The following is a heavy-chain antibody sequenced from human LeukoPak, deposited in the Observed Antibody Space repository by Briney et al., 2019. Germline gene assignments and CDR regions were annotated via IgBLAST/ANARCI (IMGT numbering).Heavy chain of an antibody. CDR1: GFTFSSYW. D-gene: IGHD3-10*01. V-gene: IGHV3-15*07. Sequence: GGSLRLSCAASGFTFSSYWMNWVRQAPGKGLEWVGRIKTIREGETTDYAAPVEGRFTISRDDSKNRLQLEMERLEIDGTGIYYCTTGIDDGGGYWGQGTLVTVSS. CDR2: IKTIREGETT. CDR3: TTGIDDGGGY. J-gene: IGHJ4*02.